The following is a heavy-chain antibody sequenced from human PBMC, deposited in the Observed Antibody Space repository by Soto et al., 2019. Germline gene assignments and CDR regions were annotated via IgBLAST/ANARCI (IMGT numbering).Heavy chain of an antibody. D-gene: IGHD3-22*01. CDR3: ARAGGGHYYDSSGYYYSH. J-gene: IGHJ4*02. CDR1: GGSISSGGYY. CDR2: IYYSGST. Sequence: QVQLQESGPGLVKPSQTLSLTCTVSGGSISSGGYYWSWIRQHPGKGLEWIGYIYYSGSTYYNPSLKSRVTISVDTSKNQSSLKLSSVTAADTAVYYCARAGGGHYYDSSGYYYSHWGQGTLVTVSS. V-gene: IGHV4-31*03.